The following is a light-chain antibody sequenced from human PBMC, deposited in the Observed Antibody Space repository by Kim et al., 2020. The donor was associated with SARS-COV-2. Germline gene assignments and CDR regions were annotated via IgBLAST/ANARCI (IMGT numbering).Light chain of an antibody. CDR2: LYSDGSH. V-gene: IGLV4-69*01. J-gene: IGLJ3*02. CDR3: QTWGTGIGV. CDR1: SGHSSYA. Sequence: ASVKLTCTLSSGHSSYAIAWHQQQPEKGPRFLMKLYSDGSHSKGDGIPDRFSGSSSGAERYLTISSLQSEDDADYYCQTWGTGIGVFGGGTKLTVL.